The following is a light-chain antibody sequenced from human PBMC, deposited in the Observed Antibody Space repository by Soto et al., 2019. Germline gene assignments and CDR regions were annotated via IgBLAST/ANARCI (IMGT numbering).Light chain of an antibody. J-gene: IGKJ1*01. CDR2: GAS. Sequence: EIVLTQSPVTLSLSPGERATLSCRASQSVDITNLAWYQQRPGQAPSLLIYGASRRATGIPDRFSVSGSGTDFTLTISRLEPGDFAVYYCQHFGTTPPWTFGQGTKVDIK. CDR3: QHFGTTPPWT. V-gene: IGKV3-20*01. CDR1: QSVDITN.